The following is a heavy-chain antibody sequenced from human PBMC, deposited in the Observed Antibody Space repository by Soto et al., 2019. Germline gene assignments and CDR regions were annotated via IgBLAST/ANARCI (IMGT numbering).Heavy chain of an antibody. Sequence: VDSLTISCKDSGYSFTSYLIGWVRQMPGKGLEWMRIIYPGDSDTRHRPASHDQDTISADKPISTAYLQWSSMKASDTDMQHSARQVAYCSGGSCNSRSSYYYGMDVWGQGT. CDR2: IYPGDSDT. CDR1: GYSFTSYL. D-gene: IGHD2-15*01. CDR3: ARQVAYCSGGSCNSRSSYYYGMDV. V-gene: IGHV5-51*01. J-gene: IGHJ6*02.